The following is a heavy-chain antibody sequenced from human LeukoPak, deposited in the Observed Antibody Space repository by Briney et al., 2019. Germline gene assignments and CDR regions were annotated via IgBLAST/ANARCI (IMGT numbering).Heavy chain of an antibody. CDR1: GGSISSGGYY. CDR3: ARAGYSSSWYPYYFDY. Sequence: PSETLSLTCTVSGGSISSGGYYWSWIRQHPGKGLEWIGYIYYSGSTYYNPSLKSRVTISVDTSKNQFSLKLSSVTAADTAVYYCARAGYSSSWYPYYFDYWGQGTLVTVSS. D-gene: IGHD6-13*01. CDR2: IYYSGST. J-gene: IGHJ4*02. V-gene: IGHV4-61*08.